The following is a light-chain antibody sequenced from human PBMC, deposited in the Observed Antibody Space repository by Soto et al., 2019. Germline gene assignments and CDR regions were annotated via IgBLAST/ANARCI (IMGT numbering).Light chain of an antibody. Sequence: QSALTQPASVSGSPGQSITISCTGTSSDVGGYNYVSWYQQYPGKAPQLIIYEVSNRPSGVSNRFSGSKSGNTASLTISGLQAEDEADYYCSSYTSGSTLVVFGGGTKLTVL. CDR2: EVS. CDR1: SSDVGGYNY. J-gene: IGLJ2*01. CDR3: SSYTSGSTLVV. V-gene: IGLV2-14*01.